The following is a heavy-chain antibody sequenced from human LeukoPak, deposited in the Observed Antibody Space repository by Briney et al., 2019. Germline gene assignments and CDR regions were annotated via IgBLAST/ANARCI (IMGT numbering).Heavy chain of an antibody. CDR3: ARDVEMATTYYFDY. J-gene: IGHJ4*02. CDR2: IWYDGSNK. CDR1: GFTFSSYG. V-gene: IGHV3-33*01. D-gene: IGHD5-24*01. Sequence: GGSLRLSCAASGFTFSSYGMHWVRQAPGKGLEWVAVIWYDGSNKYYADSVKGRFTISRDNSKNTLYLQMNSLRAEDTAVHYCARDVEMATTYYFDYWGQGTLVTVSS.